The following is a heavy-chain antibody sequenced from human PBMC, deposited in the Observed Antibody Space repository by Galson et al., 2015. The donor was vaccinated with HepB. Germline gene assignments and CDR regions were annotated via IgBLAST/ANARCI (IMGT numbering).Heavy chain of an antibody. D-gene: IGHD5-12*01. CDR3: ATLSGSYSGPARVFDF. J-gene: IGHJ4*02. V-gene: IGHV4-59*02. CDR2: MYYGGTS. Sequence: ETLSLTCRVSGGSVSTYCWRWIRQPPGKGLPWIGYMYYGGTSNYKPSLKSRVSISVDTSKNQFSLKLTSVTAADTAVYYCATLSGSYSGPARVFDFWGQGSLVTVSS. CDR1: GGSVSTYC.